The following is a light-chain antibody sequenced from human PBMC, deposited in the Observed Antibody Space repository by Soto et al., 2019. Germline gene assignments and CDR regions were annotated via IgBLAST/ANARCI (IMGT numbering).Light chain of an antibody. J-gene: IGLJ1*01. CDR1: RSDVGSYNL. Sequence: QSALTQPAFVSGSRGQSITISCTGTRSDVGSYNLVSWYQQHPGKAPKLMIYEGNKRPSGVSNRFSGSKSANTASLTISGLQTEDEADYYCCSYAGTNTFVFGTGTKLTAL. CDR2: EGN. CDR3: CSYAGTNTFV. V-gene: IGLV2-23*01.